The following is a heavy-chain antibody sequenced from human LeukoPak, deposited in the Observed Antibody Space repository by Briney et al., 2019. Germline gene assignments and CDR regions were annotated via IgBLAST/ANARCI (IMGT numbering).Heavy chain of an antibody. Sequence: ASVKVSCKASGYTFTDYYIHWVRQPPGQGLEYMGWINPNSGGTNYAQKFQGRVTMTRDTSISTAHMELSRLRSDDTAVYYCARAASGLDFWGQGTLVTASS. CDR3: ARAASGLDF. V-gene: IGHV1-2*02. J-gene: IGHJ4*02. D-gene: IGHD6-13*01. CDR2: INPNSGGT. CDR1: GYTFTDYY.